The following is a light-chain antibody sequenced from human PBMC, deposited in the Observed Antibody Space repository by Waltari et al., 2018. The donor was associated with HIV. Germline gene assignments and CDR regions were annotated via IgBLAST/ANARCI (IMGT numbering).Light chain of an antibody. CDR2: AAS. Sequence: DIQMTQSPSSVSASVGDRVNISCRASQDISRWLAWYQQKLGKAPKLLISAASTLQSEVPSRFSGSGSGTDFALTISSLQPDDFATYFCQQGNSFPLTFGGGTKVEIK. V-gene: IGKV1-12*01. CDR3: QQGNSFPLT. CDR1: QDISRW. J-gene: IGKJ4*01.